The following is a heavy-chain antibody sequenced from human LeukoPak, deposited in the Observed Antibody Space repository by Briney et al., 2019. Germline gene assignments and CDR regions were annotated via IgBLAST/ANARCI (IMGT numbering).Heavy chain of an antibody. D-gene: IGHD6-13*01. Sequence: AGGSLRLSCAASGFTFSNYAMTWVRQAPGKGPEWVSLISGSGAATYYPDSLKGRFTISRDNSKNTLSLHMNSLRAEDTAIYYCAPDLRGSAWSLDDWGQGTLVTVSS. J-gene: IGHJ4*02. CDR2: ISGSGAAT. CDR3: APDLRGSAWSLDD. V-gene: IGHV3-23*01. CDR1: GFTFSNYA.